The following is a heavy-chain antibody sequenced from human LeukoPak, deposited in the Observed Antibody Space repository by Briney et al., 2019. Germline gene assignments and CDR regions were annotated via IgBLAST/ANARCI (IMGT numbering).Heavy chain of an antibody. CDR3: ARELTMVRGVDNWFDP. CDR1: GGSISSYY. J-gene: IGHJ5*02. Sequence: PSETLSLTCTVSGGSISSYYWSWIRQPAGKGLEWIGRIYTSGSTNYNPSLKSRVTMSVDTSKNQFSLKLSSVTAADTAVYYCARELTMVRGVDNWFDPWGQGTLVTVSS. V-gene: IGHV4-4*07. CDR2: IYTSGST. D-gene: IGHD3-10*01.